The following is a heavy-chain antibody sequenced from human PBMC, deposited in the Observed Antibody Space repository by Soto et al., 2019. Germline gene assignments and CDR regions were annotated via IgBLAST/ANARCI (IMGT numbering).Heavy chain of an antibody. D-gene: IGHD3-10*02. J-gene: IGHJ6*03. V-gene: IGHV3-30*18. CDR3: AKVYRLFGHPSYYYYMDV. CDR1: GFTFSSYG. CDR2: ISYDGSNK. Sequence: GGSLRLSCAASGFTFSSYGMHWVRQAPGKGLEWVAVISYDGSNKYYADSVKGRFTISRDNSKNTLYLQMNSLRAEDTAVYYCAKVYRLFGHPSYYYYMDVWGKGTTVTVSS.